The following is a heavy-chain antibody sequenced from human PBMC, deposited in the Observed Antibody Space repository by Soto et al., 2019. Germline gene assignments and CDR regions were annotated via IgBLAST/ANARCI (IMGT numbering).Heavy chain of an antibody. CDR2: MSPNSGNT. J-gene: IGHJ4*02. CDR3: ATPGGSGYDYKGDY. D-gene: IGHD5-12*01. Sequence: GASVKVSCKASGYTFTSYDINWVRQATGQGLEWMGWMSPNSGNTGYAQKFQGRVTMTRNTSISTAYMELSSLRSEDTAVYYCATPGGSGYDYKGDYWGQGTLVTVSS. CDR1: GYTFTSYD. V-gene: IGHV1-8*01.